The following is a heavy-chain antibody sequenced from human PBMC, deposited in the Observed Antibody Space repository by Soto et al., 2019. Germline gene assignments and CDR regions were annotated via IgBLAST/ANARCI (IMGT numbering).Heavy chain of an antibody. D-gene: IGHD3-22*01. V-gene: IGHV3-15*07. CDR1: GFTFTNAW. Sequence: EVHLVESGGDLVKPGGSLRLPCAVSGFTFTNAWMNWVRQAPGKGLEWVGRIKSKNDGGTTEYAAPVKGRLIITRDDSKNTVYLQMNSLQTEDTGVYYCTTGLTYYSDSSGYYFDAWGQGTLVTVSS. J-gene: IGHJ4*02. CDR3: TTGLTYYSDSSGYYFDA. CDR2: IKSKNDGGTT.